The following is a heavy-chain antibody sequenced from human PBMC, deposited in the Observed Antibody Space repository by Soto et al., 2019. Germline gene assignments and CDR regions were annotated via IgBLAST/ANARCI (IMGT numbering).Heavy chain of an antibody. V-gene: IGHV3-30-3*01. CDR3: ARDYSSGWCLDY. CDR2: ISYDGNNK. Sequence: QVQLVESGGGVVQPGTSLGLFCPGSGFPFSAEAMHWVRQAPGKGLEWVAAISYDGNNKNHADSVKGRFTVSRDNSKNTLYLQIYSLRPEDTAVYYCARDYSSGWCLDYWGQGSLVTVSS. D-gene: IGHD6-13*01. J-gene: IGHJ4*02. CDR1: GFPFSAEA.